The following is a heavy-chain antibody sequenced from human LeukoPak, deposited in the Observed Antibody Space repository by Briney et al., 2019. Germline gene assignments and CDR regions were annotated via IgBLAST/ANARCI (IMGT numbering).Heavy chain of an antibody. V-gene: IGHV3-33*01. CDR2: IWYDGSNK. D-gene: IGHD3-22*01. CDR1: GFTFSSYG. CDR3: ARDPAPHDSCGYFDY. J-gene: IGHJ4*02. Sequence: GRSLRLSCAASGFTFSSYGMHWVRQAPGKGLEWVAVIWYDGSNKYYADSVKGRFTISRDNSKNTLYLQMNSLRAEDTAVYYCARDPAPHDSCGYFDYWGQGTLGTVSS.